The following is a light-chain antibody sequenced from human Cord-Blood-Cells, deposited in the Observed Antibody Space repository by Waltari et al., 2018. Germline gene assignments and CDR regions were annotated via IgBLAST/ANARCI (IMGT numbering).Light chain of an antibody. J-gene: IGLJ1*01. V-gene: IGLV2-23*02. CDR3: CSYAGSSTYYV. CDR1: SSDVGSYNL. Sequence: QSALTQPASVSGSPGQSITISCTGTSSDVGSYNLFSWYQQHPGKAPKLMLYEVSKRPSGVSNRFSGSKSGNTASLTISGLQAEDEADYYCCSYAGSSTYYVFGTGTKVTVL. CDR2: EVS.